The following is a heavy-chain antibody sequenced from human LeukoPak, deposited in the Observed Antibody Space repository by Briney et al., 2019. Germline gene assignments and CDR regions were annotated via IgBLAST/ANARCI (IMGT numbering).Heavy chain of an antibody. CDR1: GYTFTSYG. V-gene: IGHV1-69*05. D-gene: IGHD2-15*01. CDR2: IIPIFGTA. Sequence: SVKVSCKASGYTFTSYGISWVRQAPGQGLEWMGGIIPIFGTANYAQKFQGRVTITTDESTSTAYMELSSLRSEDTAVYYCVRDLLGETDGRHKTYSYYYYYMDVWGKGTTVTVSS. J-gene: IGHJ6*03. CDR3: VRDLLGETDGRHKTYSYYYYYMDV.